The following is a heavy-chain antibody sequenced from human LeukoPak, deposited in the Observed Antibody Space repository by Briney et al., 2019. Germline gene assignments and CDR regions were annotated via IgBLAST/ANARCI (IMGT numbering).Heavy chain of an antibody. CDR1: GYTFTSYY. J-gene: IGHJ2*01. CDR3: ARAGSMVRGVIDWYFDL. CDR2: INRSGGST. Sequence: ASVKVYCKASGYTFTSYYMHWVRQAPGQGLEWMGIINRSGGSTSYAQKFQGRVTMTRDTSTSTVYMELSSLRSEDTAVYYCARAGSMVRGVIDWYFDLWGRGTLVTVSS. D-gene: IGHD3-10*01. V-gene: IGHV1-46*03.